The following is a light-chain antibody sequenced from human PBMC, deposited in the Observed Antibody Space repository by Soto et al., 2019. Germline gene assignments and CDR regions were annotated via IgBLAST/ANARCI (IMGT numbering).Light chain of an antibody. CDR2: DAS. CDR3: QQYDKWPPT. J-gene: IGKJ1*01. V-gene: IGKV3-15*01. Sequence: ETMMTQSPDTLSVSLGERATLSCRASQSLRSSLAWYQQKPGQAPRLLIYDASTRATGIPARFSGSGSGTDFTLTISGLQSEDFAVYYCQQYDKWPPTFGQGTKVDI. CDR1: QSLRSS.